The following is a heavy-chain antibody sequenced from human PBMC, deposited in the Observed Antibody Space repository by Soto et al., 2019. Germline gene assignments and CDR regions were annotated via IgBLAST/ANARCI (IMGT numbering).Heavy chain of an antibody. D-gene: IGHD1-26*01. CDR3: ARGVGAIAYYFDY. V-gene: IGHV1-69*13. Sequence: SVKVSCKASGGTFSSYAISWVRQAPGQGLEWMGGIIPIFGTANHAQKFQGRVTITADESTSTAYMELSSLRSEDTAVYYCARGVGAIAYYFDYWGQGTLVTVSS. CDR2: IIPIFGTA. CDR1: GGTFSSYA. J-gene: IGHJ4*02.